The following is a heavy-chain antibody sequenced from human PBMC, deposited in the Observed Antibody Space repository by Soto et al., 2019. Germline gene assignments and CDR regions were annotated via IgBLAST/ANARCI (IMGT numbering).Heavy chain of an antibody. CDR3: TRGPRPISTGRGGC. CDR1: GFLLKLNW. CDR2: IYNDGTYS. D-gene: IGHD3-9*01. V-gene: IGHV3-74*01. Sequence: EGSLRLSCAASGFLLKLNWMNWVRQSPGTGLVWISRIYNDGTYSAYADSVRGRFTISRDNVNDTLYLRMNNLSAEESCLYYCTRGPRPISTGRGGCWGQGT. J-gene: IGHJ4*02.